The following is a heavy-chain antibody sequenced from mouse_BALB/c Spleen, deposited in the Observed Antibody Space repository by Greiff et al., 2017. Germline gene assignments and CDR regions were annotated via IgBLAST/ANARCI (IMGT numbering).Heavy chain of an antibody. CDR2: ISSGGGST. Sequence: DVKLVESGGGLVKPGGSLKLSCAASGFAFSSYDMSWVRQTPEKRLEWVAYISSGGGSTYYPDTVKGRFTISRDNAKNTLYLQMSSLKSEDTAMYYCARFSYYGNSYAMDYWGQGTSVTVSS. V-gene: IGHV5-12-1*01. CDR3: ARFSYYGNSYAMDY. D-gene: IGHD2-10*01. CDR1: GFAFSSYD. J-gene: IGHJ4*01.